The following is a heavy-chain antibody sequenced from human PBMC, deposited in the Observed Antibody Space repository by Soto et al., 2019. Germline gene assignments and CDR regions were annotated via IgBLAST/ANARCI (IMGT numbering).Heavy chain of an antibody. CDR1: GFTFNTHD. CDR3: ARGTQQLPF. V-gene: IGHV3-23*01. D-gene: IGHD6-13*01. CDR2: ITPGGST. J-gene: IGHJ4*02. Sequence: GGSLRLSCAASGFTFNTHDMTWVRQAPGKGLEWVSTITPGGSTYYTDSVKGRFTVSRDNSKKTLYLQVNSLRPEDTAMYYCARGTQQLPFWGQGTLVTVSS.